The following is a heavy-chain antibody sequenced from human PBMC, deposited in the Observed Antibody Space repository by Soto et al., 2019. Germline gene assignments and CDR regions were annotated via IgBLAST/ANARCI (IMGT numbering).Heavy chain of an antibody. Sequence: QLQLQESGPGLVKPSETLSLTCTVSGGSISSSSYYWGWIRQPPGKGLEWIGSIYYSGSTYYNPSLKSRVTISVDTSKNQFSLKLSSVTAADTAVYYCARVKMATITPDYWGQGTLVTVSS. CDR2: IYYSGST. D-gene: IGHD5-12*01. V-gene: IGHV4-39*01. CDR3: ARVKMATITPDY. CDR1: GGSISSSSYY. J-gene: IGHJ4*02.